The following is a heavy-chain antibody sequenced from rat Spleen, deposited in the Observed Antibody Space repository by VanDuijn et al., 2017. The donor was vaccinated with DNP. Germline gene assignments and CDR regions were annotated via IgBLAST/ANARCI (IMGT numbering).Heavy chain of an antibody. D-gene: IGHD1-9*01. CDR1: GFTFSYYW. CDR3: ARWDSTGITTVFAY. Sequence: EVQLVESGGDLVQPGRSLKLSCVASGFTFSYYWMTWIRQVPGKGLEWIASITSGAGTTSYADSVKGRFTISRDNAKSTLYLQMNSLRSEDMATYYCARWDSTGITTVFAYWGQGTLVTVSS. V-gene: IGHV5-31*01. J-gene: IGHJ3*01. CDR2: ITSGAGTT.